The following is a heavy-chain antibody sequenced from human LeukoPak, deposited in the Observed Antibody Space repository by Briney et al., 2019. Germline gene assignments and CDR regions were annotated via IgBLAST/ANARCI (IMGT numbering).Heavy chain of an antibody. CDR1: GFTFSRYG. V-gene: IGHV3-33*06. J-gene: IGHJ4*02. CDR2: IWYDGSKK. Sequence: PGRSLRLSCAASGFTFSRYGMHWVRQAPGKGLEWVAVIWYDGSKKLYADSVKGRFTISRDDSKSTLYLQMNSLRAEDTAVYYCAKGMSGSCYSGSDYWGQGNLVTVSS. D-gene: IGHD3-22*01. CDR3: AKGMSGSCYSGSDY.